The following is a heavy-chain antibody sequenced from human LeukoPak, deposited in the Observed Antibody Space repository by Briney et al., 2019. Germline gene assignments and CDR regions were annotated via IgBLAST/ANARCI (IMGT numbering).Heavy chain of an antibody. CDR3: AKSHHVTAIDY. Sequence: GGSLRLSCAASGFTFSHYGMTWVSQAPGKGLEWVSAISGSGGSTYYAGSVKGRFTISRDNSKNTLYLKMNSLRAADTAVYYCAKSHHVTAIDYWGQGTLVTVSS. V-gene: IGHV3-23*01. D-gene: IGHD2-21*02. CDR2: ISGSGGST. J-gene: IGHJ4*02. CDR1: GFTFSHYG.